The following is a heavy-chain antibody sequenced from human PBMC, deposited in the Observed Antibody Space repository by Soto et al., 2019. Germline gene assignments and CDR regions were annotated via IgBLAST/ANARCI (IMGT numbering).Heavy chain of an antibody. V-gene: IGHV1-18*04. D-gene: IGHD2-15*01. J-gene: IGHJ5*02. CDR2: VSPYNGNR. CDR1: GYSFVNYG. Sequence: GASVKVSCKASGYSFVNYGISWVRQAPGQGLEWMGWVSPYNGNRNYAQKYQGRVTMTTDTSTSTAYMELRSLRSDDTAVYYCARQDIPHFDPWGRGTLVTVSS. CDR3: ARQDIPHFDP.